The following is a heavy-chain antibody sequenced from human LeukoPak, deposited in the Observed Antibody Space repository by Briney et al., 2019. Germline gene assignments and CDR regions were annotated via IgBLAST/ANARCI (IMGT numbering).Heavy chain of an antibody. V-gene: IGHV4-34*01. CDR2: IKHSAST. J-gene: IGHJ6*03. D-gene: IGHD6-13*01. CDR3: ARGIAARIGVVYYYYMDV. Sequence: SETLSLTCAIYGGSFSGSYWSWTRHPPGKGLEWIGEIKHSASTNYNPSRKSRVTISVDSSKNQFSLRLSSVTAADTAVYYCARGIAARIGVVYYYYMDVCGKGTTVTVSS. CDR1: GGSFSGSY.